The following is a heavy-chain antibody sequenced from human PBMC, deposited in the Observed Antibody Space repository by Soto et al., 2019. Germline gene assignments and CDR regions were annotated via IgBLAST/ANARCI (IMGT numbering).Heavy chain of an antibody. V-gene: IGHV4-34*01. CDR2: INHSGST. J-gene: IGHJ4*02. CDR1: GGSFSGYY. Sequence: PSETLSLTCAVYGGSFSGYYWSWIRHPPGKGLEWIGEINHSGSTNYNPSLKSRVTISVDTSKNQFSLKLSSVTAADTAVYYCARGARVLLWFGELLSHPYFDYWGQGTLVTVSS. CDR3: ARGARVLLWFGELLSHPYFDY. D-gene: IGHD3-10*01.